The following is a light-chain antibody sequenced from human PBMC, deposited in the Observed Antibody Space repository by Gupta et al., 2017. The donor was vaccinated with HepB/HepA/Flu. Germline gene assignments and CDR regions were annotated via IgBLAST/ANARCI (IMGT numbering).Light chain of an antibody. Sequence: DIVMTQSPDSLAVSLGERATINCKSSQSVFYSSNNKNYLAWYQQKPGQPPKLLINWASTRESGVPDRFSGSGSGTXFTLTIXSLQAEDVAVYYCQQFYDTPCNFGXGTKLEIK. J-gene: IGKJ2*02. CDR3: QQFYDTPCN. CDR1: QSVFYSSNNKNY. V-gene: IGKV4-1*01. CDR2: WAS.